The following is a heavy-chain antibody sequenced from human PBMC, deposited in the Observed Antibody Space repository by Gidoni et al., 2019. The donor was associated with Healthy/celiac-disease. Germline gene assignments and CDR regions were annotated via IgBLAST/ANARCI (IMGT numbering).Heavy chain of an antibody. CDR1: GYTFPSYG. Sequence: QVQLVQSGAEVTKPGASVKVSCKASGYTFPSYGISWVRQAPGQGLEWMGWISAYNGNTNYAQKLQGRVTMTTDTSTSTAYMELRSLRSDDTAVYYCARDRGIAARQSYYYYGMDVWGQGTTVTVSS. CDR3: ARDRGIAARQSYYYYGMDV. V-gene: IGHV1-18*01. CDR2: ISAYNGNT. D-gene: IGHD6-6*01. J-gene: IGHJ6*02.